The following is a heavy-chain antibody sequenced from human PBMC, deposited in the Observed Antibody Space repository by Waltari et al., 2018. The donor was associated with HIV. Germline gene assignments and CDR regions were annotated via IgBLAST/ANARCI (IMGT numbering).Heavy chain of an antibody. CDR1: GYTLTELS. CDR2: FDPEDDET. D-gene: IGHD3-10*01. J-gene: IGHJ6*02. CDR3: ATDFSGMVRAYSYYSLDV. V-gene: IGHV1-24*01. Sequence: LVQSGAEVKKPGASVKVSCKVSGYTLTELSMHWVRQAPGKGLEWMGNFDPEDDETIYAQKFQGRITMTEDTSSDTAYMERSSLTSGDTAVYYCATDFSGMVRAYSYYSLDVWGQGTTVTVSS.